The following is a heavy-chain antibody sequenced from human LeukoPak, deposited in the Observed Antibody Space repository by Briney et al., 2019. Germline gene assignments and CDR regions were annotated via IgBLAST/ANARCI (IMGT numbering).Heavy chain of an antibody. CDR2: INPNNSGT. J-gene: IGHJ4*02. V-gene: IGHV1-2*02. CDR1: GYXFTGYY. Sequence: ASVKVSCKASGYXFTGYYIHWVRQAPGQGLEWMGLINPNNSGTHFAQKFQGRVTLNRDTSISTAYMELSGLRSDDTAVYYCARDNKGSYDYWGQGTLVTVSS. CDR3: ARDNKGSYDY. D-gene: IGHD1-26*01.